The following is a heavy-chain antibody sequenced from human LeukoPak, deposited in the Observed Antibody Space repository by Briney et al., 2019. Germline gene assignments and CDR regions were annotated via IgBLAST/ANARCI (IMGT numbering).Heavy chain of an antibody. V-gene: IGHV4-31*03. J-gene: IGHJ5*02. CDR2: IYYSGST. D-gene: IGHD3-22*01. Sequence: PSETLSLTCTVSGGSISSGGYYWSWIRQHPGKGLEWIGYIYYSGSTYYNPSLKSRVTISVDTSKNQFSLKLSSVTAADTAVYYCARVCRYYYDSSGYSVRNWFDPWGQGTLVTVSS. CDR1: GGSISSGGYY. CDR3: ARVCRYYYDSSGYSVRNWFDP.